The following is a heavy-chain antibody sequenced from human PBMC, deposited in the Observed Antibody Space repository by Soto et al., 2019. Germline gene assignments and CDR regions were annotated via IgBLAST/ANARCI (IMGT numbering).Heavy chain of an antibody. CDR2: ISSSSSTI. CDR3: ARDFYLDPAY. CDR1: GFTFSSYS. V-gene: IGHV3-48*01. J-gene: IGHJ4*02. Sequence: PGGSLRLSCAASGFTFSSYSMNWVRQAPGKGLEWVSYISSSSSTIHYADSVKGRFTISRDNAKNSLYLQMNSLRAEDTAVYYCARDFYLDPAYWGQGTLVTGSS. D-gene: IGHD1-1*01.